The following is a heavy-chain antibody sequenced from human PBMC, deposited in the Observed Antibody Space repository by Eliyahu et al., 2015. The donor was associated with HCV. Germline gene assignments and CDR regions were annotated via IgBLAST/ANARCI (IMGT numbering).Heavy chain of an antibody. CDR2: ISGSGGST. CDR3: AKDKKYSPAAFDI. V-gene: IGHV3-23*01. Sequence: EVQLLESGGGLVQPGGSLRLSCAASGFTFSSYAMSWVRQAPGKGVEWVSAISGSGGSTYYADSVKGRFTISRDNSKNTLYLQMNSLRAEDTAVYYCAKDKKYSPAAFDIWGQGTMVTVSS. J-gene: IGHJ3*02. D-gene: IGHD6-6*01. CDR1: GFTFSSYA.